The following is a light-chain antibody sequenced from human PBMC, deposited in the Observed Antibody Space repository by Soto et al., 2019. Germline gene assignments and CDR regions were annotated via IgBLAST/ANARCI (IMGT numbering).Light chain of an antibody. Sequence: EVVMTQSPATLSVSPGERVTLSYRASQGVSRDLAWYQQKPGQAPRLLIYDASTGATGIPARFSGSGSGTEFTLTISSLQSEDVAVYYCQQYHNWPPWTFGQGTKVEIK. CDR2: DAS. J-gene: IGKJ1*01. CDR3: QQYHNWPPWT. CDR1: QGVSRD. V-gene: IGKV3-15*01.